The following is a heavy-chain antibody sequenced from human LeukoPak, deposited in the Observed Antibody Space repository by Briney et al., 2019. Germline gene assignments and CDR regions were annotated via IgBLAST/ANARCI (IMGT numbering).Heavy chain of an antibody. V-gene: IGHV1-2*02. J-gene: IGHJ4*02. Sequence: ASVKVSSKASGYTFTGYYMHWGRQAPGQGLEWMGWINPNSGGTNYAQKFQGRVTMTRDTSISTAYMELSRLRSDDTAVYYCAREDLAAAGYDYWGQGTLVTVSS. CDR1: GYTFTGYY. CDR2: INPNSGGT. D-gene: IGHD6-13*01. CDR3: AREDLAAAGYDY.